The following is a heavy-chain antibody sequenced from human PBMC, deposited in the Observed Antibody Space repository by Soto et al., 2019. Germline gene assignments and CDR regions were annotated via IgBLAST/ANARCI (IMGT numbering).Heavy chain of an antibody. CDR3: ARSSGGVFGIIIEGSNWFAP. D-gene: IGHD3-3*01. Sequence: PGGSLRLSCAVSGFTFDDNAMHWVRQAPEKGLEWVSGINWKSDIGYADSVKGRFTISRDNAENSLYLQMNSLRSEDTAIYYCARSSGGVFGIIIEGSNWFAPWGQGTLVTVSS. V-gene: IGHV3-9*01. CDR2: INWKSDI. J-gene: IGHJ5*02. CDR1: GFTFDDNA.